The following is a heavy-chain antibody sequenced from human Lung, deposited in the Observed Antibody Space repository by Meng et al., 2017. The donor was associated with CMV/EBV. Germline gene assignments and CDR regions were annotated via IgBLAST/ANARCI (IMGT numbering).Heavy chain of an antibody. CDR2: ISTRSDGI. CDR1: GYTFTKYG. D-gene: IGHD3-9*01. Sequence: ASXXVSCKASGYTFTKYGISWVRQAPGQGLEWMAWISTRSDGIKYAQNFQDRVTLTTDTSTRTAYMELGGLRSDDTAMYYCARDVDWSLDYWGQGNLVTVSS. V-gene: IGHV1-18*01. J-gene: IGHJ4*02. CDR3: ARDVDWSLDY.